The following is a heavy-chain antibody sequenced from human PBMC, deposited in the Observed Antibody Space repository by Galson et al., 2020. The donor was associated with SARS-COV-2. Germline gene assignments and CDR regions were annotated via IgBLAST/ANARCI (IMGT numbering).Heavy chain of an antibody. CDR1: GGSISSSSYY. J-gene: IGHJ4*02. D-gene: IGHD6-19*01. Sequence: SSETLSLTCTVSGGSISSSSYYWGWIRQPPGKGLEWIGSIYYSGSTYYNPSLKSRVTISVDTSKNQFSLKLSSVTAADTAVYYCARESGQWLVPPYFDYWGQGTLVTVSS. CDR2: IYYSGST. V-gene: IGHV4-39*07. CDR3: ARESGQWLVPPYFDY.